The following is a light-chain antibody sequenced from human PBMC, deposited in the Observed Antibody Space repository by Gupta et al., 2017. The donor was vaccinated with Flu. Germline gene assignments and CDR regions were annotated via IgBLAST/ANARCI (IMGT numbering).Light chain of an antibody. V-gene: IGKV3-11*01. Sequence: LSPGERATLSCRASQSVSSYLAWYQQKPGQAPRLLIYDASNRATGIPARFSGSGSGTDFTLTISSLEPEDFAVYYCQQRSNWLTFGGGTKVEIK. CDR1: QSVSSY. CDR2: DAS. J-gene: IGKJ4*01. CDR3: QQRSNWLT.